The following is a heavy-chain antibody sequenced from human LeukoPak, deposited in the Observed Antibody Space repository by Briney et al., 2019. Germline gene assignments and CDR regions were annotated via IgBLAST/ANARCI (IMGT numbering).Heavy chain of an antibody. Sequence: SVKVSCKASGGTFSSYAISWVRQAPGQGLEWMGRIIPILGIANYARKFQGRVTITADKSTSTAYMELSSLRSEDTAVYYCARDGETYWFDPWGQGTLVTVSS. CDR1: GGTFSSYA. CDR2: IIPILGIA. D-gene: IGHD3-10*01. V-gene: IGHV1-69*04. J-gene: IGHJ5*02. CDR3: ARDGETYWFDP.